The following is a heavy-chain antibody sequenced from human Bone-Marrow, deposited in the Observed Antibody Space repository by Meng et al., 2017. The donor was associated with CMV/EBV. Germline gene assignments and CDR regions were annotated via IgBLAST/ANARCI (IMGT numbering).Heavy chain of an antibody. CDR2: INHSGST. V-gene: IGHV4-34*01. J-gene: IGHJ6*02. CDR1: GGSFSGYY. D-gene: IGHD7-27*01. Sequence: SEPLSLTCAVYGGSFSGYYWSWIRQPPGKALEWIGEINHSGSTNYNPSLKSRVTISVDTSKNQFSLKLSPVAAADTAVYYCASGRLGISRLRYYGMDVWGQGTTVTVSS. CDR3: ASGRLGISRLRYYGMDV.